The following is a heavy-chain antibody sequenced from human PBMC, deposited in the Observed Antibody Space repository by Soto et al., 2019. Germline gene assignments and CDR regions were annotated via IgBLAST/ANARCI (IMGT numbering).Heavy chain of an antibody. CDR2: INPGGGST. V-gene: IGHV1-46*01. J-gene: IGHJ4*02. CDR3: ARDPTPPTDGSGYYSSFDY. Sequence: ASVKVSCKASGYTFTSYAMHWVRQAPGQRLEWMGLINPGGGSTSYAQKFQGRVTMTRDTSTSTVYMEVSSLRSEDTAMYYCARDPTPPTDGSGYYSSFDYWGQGTLVTVSS. CDR1: GYTFTSYA. D-gene: IGHD3-22*01.